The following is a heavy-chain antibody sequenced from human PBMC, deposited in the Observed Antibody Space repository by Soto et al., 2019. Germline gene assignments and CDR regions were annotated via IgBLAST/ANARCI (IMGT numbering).Heavy chain of an antibody. CDR2: ISAYNGNT. J-gene: IGHJ6*02. CDR3: ARKGLGGSDYYYGMDV. D-gene: IGHD3-16*01. Sequence: ASVKVCCKVSGYTFTSYGITWVRQAPGQGLEWMGWISAYNGNTNYAQKLQGRVTMTTDTSTSTAYMELRSLRSDDTAVYYCARKGLGGSDYYYGMDVWGQGTTVTVSS. CDR1: GYTFTSYG. V-gene: IGHV1-18*04.